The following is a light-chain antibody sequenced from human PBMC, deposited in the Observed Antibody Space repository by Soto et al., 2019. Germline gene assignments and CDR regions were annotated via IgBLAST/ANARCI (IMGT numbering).Light chain of an antibody. V-gene: IGLV2-23*01. CDR1: SSDVGNYNL. Sequence: QSALTQPASVSGSPGQSITISCTGTSSDVGNYNLVSWYQQHPGKAPKLMIYEGSKRPSGVSNRFSGSKSGNTASLTISGLQAENEAEYYRSSYVGSSTLQFGGGNKVNVL. CDR3: SSYVGSSTLQ. J-gene: IGLJ2*01. CDR2: EGS.